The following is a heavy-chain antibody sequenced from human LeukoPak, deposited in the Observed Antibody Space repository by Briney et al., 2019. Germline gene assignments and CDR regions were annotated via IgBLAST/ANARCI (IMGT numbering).Heavy chain of an antibody. D-gene: IGHD4-11*01. V-gene: IGHV1-2*06. CDR1: GYTFTGYY. Sequence: ASVKVSCKASGYTFTGYYMHWVRQAPGQGLEWMGRINPNSGGTNYAQKFQGRVTMTRDTSISTAYMELSRLRSDGTAVYYCARQRFTVTSPFDPWGQGTLVTVSS. CDR3: ARQRFTVTSPFDP. CDR2: INPNSGGT. J-gene: IGHJ5*02.